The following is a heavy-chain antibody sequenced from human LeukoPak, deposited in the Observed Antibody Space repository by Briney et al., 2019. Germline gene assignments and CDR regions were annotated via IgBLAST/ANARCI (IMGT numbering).Heavy chain of an antibody. CDR1: VFTFSSYA. CDR2: ISSNGGST. V-gene: IGHV3-64*01. CDR3: ARDRYYGSGSYYSYYFDY. D-gene: IGHD3-10*01. J-gene: IGHJ4*02. Sequence: GGSLSLSCAASVFTFSSYAMHWVRQAPGKGLEYVSAISSNGGSTYYANSVKGRFTISRDNSKNTLYLQMGSLRAEDMAVYYCARDRYYGSGSYYSYYFDYWGQETLVTVSS.